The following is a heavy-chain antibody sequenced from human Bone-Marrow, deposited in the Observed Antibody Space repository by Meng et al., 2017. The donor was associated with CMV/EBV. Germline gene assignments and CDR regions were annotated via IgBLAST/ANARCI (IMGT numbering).Heavy chain of an antibody. Sequence: GGSLRLSCAASGFTFSSYEMNWVRQAPGKGLEWVSSISSSSSYIYYADSVKGRFTISRDNAKNSLYLQMNGLRAEDTAVYYCASPYAAARHADFDYWGQGTLVTVSS. CDR2: ISSSSSYI. CDR1: GFTFSSYE. D-gene: IGHD6-6*01. J-gene: IGHJ4*02. V-gene: IGHV3-21*01. CDR3: ASPYAAARHADFDY.